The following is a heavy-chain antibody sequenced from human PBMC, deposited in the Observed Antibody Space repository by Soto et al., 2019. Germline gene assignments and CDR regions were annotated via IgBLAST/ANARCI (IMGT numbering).Heavy chain of an antibody. Sequence: PXESLTLSCAASGFTSSSYAMSWVRQAPGKGLEWVSAISGSGGSTYYADSVKGRFTISRDNSKNTLYLQMNSLRAEDTAVYYCAKHGKNIVVATAAIRFGYGMDVWGQGTTVTVSS. CDR3: AKHGKNIVVATAAIRFGYGMDV. CDR1: GFTSSSYA. J-gene: IGHJ6*02. D-gene: IGHD2-2*01. CDR2: ISGSGGST. V-gene: IGHV3-23*01.